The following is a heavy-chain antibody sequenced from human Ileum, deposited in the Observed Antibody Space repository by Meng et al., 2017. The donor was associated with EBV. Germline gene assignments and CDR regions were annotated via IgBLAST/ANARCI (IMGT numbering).Heavy chain of an antibody. CDR1: GGSRSVSNW. Sequence: QDACQGLGSPSRPRSLPCADSGGSRSVSNWCSCVRQPPGKGLDWIGKIYHSGSTNYNPSLKSRVTISVDKSKNQFSLNLSSVTAADTAVYYCARVGQWLPIDYWGQGTLVTVSS. J-gene: IGHJ4*02. D-gene: IGHD6-19*01. CDR3: ARVGQWLPIDY. CDR2: IYHSGST. V-gene: IGHV4-4*02.